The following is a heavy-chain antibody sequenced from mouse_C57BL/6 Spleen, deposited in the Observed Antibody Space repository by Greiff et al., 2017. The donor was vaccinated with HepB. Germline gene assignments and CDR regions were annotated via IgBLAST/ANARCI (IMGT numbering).Heavy chain of an antibody. D-gene: IGHD1-3*01. CDR2: ISSGSSTI. J-gene: IGHJ2*01. Sequence: EVMLVESGGGLVKPGGSLKLSCAASGFTFSDYGMHWVRQAPEKGLDWVAYISSGSSTIYYADTVKVRFTISRDNAKNTLFLQMTSRRSEDTAMYYCSPKLLTYGGQGTTLTVSS. CDR1: GFTFSDYG. V-gene: IGHV5-17*01. CDR3: SPKLLTY.